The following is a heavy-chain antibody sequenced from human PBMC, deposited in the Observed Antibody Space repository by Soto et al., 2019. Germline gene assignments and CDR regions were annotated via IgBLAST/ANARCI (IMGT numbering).Heavy chain of an antibody. CDR3: ARSDYDADAFDI. CDR1: GGSISSSSYY. CDR2: IYYSGST. J-gene: IGHJ3*02. Sequence: SETLSLTCTVSGGSISSSSYYWGWIRQPPGKGLEWIGYIYYSGSTNYNPSLKSRVTISVDTSKNQFSLKLSSVTAADTAVYYCARSDYDADAFDIWGQGTMVTVSS. V-gene: IGHV4-61*05. D-gene: IGHD4-17*01.